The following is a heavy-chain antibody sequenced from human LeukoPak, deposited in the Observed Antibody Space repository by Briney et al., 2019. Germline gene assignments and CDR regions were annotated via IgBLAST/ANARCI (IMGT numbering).Heavy chain of an antibody. Sequence: GGSLGLSCAASGFTFSSYAMHWVRQAPGKGLEWVAVISYDGSNKYYADSVKGRFTISRDNSKNTLYLQMNSLRAEDTAVYYCARVSGYAPEYWGQGTLVTVSS. J-gene: IGHJ4*02. V-gene: IGHV3-30-3*01. CDR3: ARVSGYAPEY. D-gene: IGHD5-12*01. CDR1: GFTFSSYA. CDR2: ISYDGSNK.